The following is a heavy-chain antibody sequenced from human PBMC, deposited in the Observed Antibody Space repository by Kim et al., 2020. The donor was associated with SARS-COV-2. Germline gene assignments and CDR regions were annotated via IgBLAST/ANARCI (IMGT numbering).Heavy chain of an antibody. D-gene: IGHD3-9*01. CDR3: ARRYYDILTGYYYFDY. CDR1: GGSISSYY. Sequence: SETLSLTCTVSGGSISSYYWSWIRQPPGKGLEWIGYIYYSGSTNYNPSLKSRVTISVDTSKNQFSLKLSSVTAADTAVYYCARRYYDILTGYYYFDYWGQGTLVTVSS. J-gene: IGHJ4*02. V-gene: IGHV4-59*01. CDR2: IYYSGST.